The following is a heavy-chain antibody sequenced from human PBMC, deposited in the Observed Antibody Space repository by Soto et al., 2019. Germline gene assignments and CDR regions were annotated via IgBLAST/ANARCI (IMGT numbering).Heavy chain of an antibody. D-gene: IGHD3-10*01. Sequence: SGTLSLPWTGSCGSISSGYYYWSWIRQPPGKGLEWIGYIYYSGSTYYNPSLKSRVTISVDTSKNQSSLNLSSVTAADTAVYFCARRPLVRGIIPYYFDSWGQGTLVTAPQ. CDR3: ARRPLVRGIIPYYFDS. CDR1: CGSISSGYYY. CDR2: IYYSGST. V-gene: IGHV4-30-4*01. J-gene: IGHJ4*02.